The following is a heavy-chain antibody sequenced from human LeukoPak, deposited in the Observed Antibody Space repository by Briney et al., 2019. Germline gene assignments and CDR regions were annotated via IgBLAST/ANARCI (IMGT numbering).Heavy chain of an antibody. CDR1: GFSLSTSGMR. D-gene: IGHD3-22*01. Sequence: SGPTLVKPTQTLTLTCTFSGFSLSTSGMRVSWIRQPPGKALEWLARIDWDDDKFYSTSLKTRLTISKDTSNNQVVLTMTNMDPVDTATYYCARIRNYDSSGYYDPYYFDYWGQGTLVTVSS. J-gene: IGHJ4*02. CDR2: IDWDDDK. V-gene: IGHV2-70*04. CDR3: ARIRNYDSSGYYDPYYFDY.